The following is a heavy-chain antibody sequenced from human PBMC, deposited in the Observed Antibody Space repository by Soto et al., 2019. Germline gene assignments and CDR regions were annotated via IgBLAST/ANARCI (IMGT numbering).Heavy chain of an antibody. V-gene: IGHV1-24*01. D-gene: IGHD3-22*01. CDR1: GYTLTELS. J-gene: IGHJ4*02. CDR3: ATWYYYDSSGYYLAFDY. Sequence: ASVKVSCKVSGYTLTELSMHWVRQAPGKGLEWMGGFDPEDGETIYAQKFQGRVTMTEDTSTDTAYMELSSLRSEDTAVYYCATWYYYDSSGYYLAFDYWGQGTLVTVSS. CDR2: FDPEDGET.